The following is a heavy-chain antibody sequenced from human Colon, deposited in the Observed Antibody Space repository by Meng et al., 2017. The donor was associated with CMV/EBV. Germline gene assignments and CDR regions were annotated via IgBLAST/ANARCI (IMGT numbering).Heavy chain of an antibody. CDR3: TRGRHFGFAA. D-gene: IGHD3-10*01. Sequence: GGSLRLSCAASGFDFRSYDMHWVRQAKGKGLEWVSAIGNGGDTTGNGGDTHYAGSVKGRFTISRENEKSTLYLQMNSLRVGDTAVYYCTRGRHFGFAAWGQGTLVTVSS. CDR2: IGNGGDTTGNGGDT. J-gene: IGHJ5*02. V-gene: IGHV3-13*01. CDR1: GFDFRSYD.